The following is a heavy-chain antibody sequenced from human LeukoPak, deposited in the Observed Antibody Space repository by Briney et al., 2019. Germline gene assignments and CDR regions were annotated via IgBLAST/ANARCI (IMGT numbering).Heavy chain of an antibody. CDR2: IIPIFGTA. V-gene: IGHV1-69*13. J-gene: IGHJ4*02. CDR3: ARARIAVAGLYYFDY. CDR1: GGTFSSYA. Sequence: SVKVSCKASGGTFSSYAISWVRQAPGQGLEWMGGIIPIFGTANYAQKFQGRVTITADESTSTAYMELSSLRSEDTAVYYCARARIAVAGLYYFDYWGQGTLVTVSS. D-gene: IGHD6-19*01.